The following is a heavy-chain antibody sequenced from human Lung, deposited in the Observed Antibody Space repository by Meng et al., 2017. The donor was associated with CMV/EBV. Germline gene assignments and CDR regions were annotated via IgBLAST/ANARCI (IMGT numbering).Heavy chain of an antibody. CDR3: ARSRPGSHYYYGMDV. V-gene: IGHV1-2*02. J-gene: IGHJ6*02. CDR1: GYSFTGYF. Sequence: ASVKVSXKASGYSFTGYFVNWVRQAPGQGLEWMGWINPDSGTTDYAPNFRGRVTMTRDTSINTAYMELSRLRSDDTAVYYCARSRPGSHYYYGMDVWGQGTTVTV. CDR2: INPDSGTT. D-gene: IGHD1-14*01.